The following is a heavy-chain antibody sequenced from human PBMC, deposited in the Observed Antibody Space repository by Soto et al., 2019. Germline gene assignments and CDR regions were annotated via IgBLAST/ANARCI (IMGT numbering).Heavy chain of an antibody. Sequence: SETLSLTCAVYGGSFSGYYWSWIRQPPGKGLEWIGEINHSGSTNYNPSLKSRVTISVDTSKNQFSLKLSSVTAADTAVYYCARFSRYYYDSSGYTVSWFDPWGQGTLVTVSS. CDR2: INHSGST. D-gene: IGHD3-22*01. CDR3: ARFSRYYYDSSGYTVSWFDP. J-gene: IGHJ5*02. CDR1: GGSFSGYY. V-gene: IGHV4-34*01.